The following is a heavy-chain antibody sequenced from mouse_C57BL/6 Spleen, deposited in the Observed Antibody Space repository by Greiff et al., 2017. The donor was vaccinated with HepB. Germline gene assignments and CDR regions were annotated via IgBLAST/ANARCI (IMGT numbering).Heavy chain of an antibody. Sequence: QVQLQHPGAELVKPGASVKLSCKASGYTFTSYWMHWVKQRPGQGLEWIGMIHPNSGSTNYNEKFKSKATLTVDKSSSTAYMQLSSLTSEDSAVYYCARGGGTGDWYFDVWGTGTTVTVSS. J-gene: IGHJ1*03. CDR2: IHPNSGST. CDR1: GYTFTSYW. D-gene: IGHD4-1*01. V-gene: IGHV1-64*01. CDR3: ARGGGTGDWYFDV.